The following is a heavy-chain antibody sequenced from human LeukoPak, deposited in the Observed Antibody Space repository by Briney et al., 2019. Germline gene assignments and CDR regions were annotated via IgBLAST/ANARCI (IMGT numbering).Heavy chain of an antibody. J-gene: IGHJ3*02. CDR2: ISGSTGST. Sequence: GASVKVSCKASGYTFSTYGITWVREAPGQGPEWLGWISGSTGSTHYSQAVQGRVTMTTDTSTATAYMELRSLRSDDTAVYYCAKGVGTFDIWGQGTMVTVSS. D-gene: IGHD1-26*01. CDR3: AKGVGTFDI. V-gene: IGHV1-18*01. CDR1: GYTFSTYG.